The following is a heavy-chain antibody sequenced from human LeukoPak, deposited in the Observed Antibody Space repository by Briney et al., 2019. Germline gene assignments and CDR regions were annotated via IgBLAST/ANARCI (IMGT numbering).Heavy chain of an antibody. D-gene: IGHD3-3*01. CDR1: GDSISSYY. CDR2: IYYSGST. J-gene: IGHJ3*02. Sequence: SETLSLTCTVSGDSISSYYWSWIRQPPGKGLEWIGYIYYSGSTNYNPSLKSRVTISVDTSKNQFSLKLSSVTAADTDVNYCARVETIFGVVSDAFDIWGQGTMVTVSS. CDR3: ARVETIFGVVSDAFDI. V-gene: IGHV4-59*01.